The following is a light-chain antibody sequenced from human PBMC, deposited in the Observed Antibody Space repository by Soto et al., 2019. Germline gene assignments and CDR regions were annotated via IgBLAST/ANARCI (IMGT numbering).Light chain of an antibody. CDR3: MRGRQTPPT. CDR2: LGS. J-gene: IGKJ4*02. CDR1: QGLLHSNGYTY. Sequence: DIVMTQSPLSLSVTPGEPASISCRSSQGLLHSNGYTYLDWYVQKPGQPPQLLVYLGSIRASGVPDRFSGGGSGTDFTLKINRVEAEGAGLYYCMRGRQTPPTFGGGTKVELK. V-gene: IGKV2-28*01.